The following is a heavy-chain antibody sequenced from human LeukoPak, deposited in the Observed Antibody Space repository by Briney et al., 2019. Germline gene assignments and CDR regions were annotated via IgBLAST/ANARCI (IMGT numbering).Heavy chain of an antibody. Sequence: GGSLRLSCAASGFTFSSYGMHWVRQAPGKGLEWVAFIRYDGSNKYYADSVKGRFTISRGNSKNTLYLKMNSLRAEDTAIYYCAKENLVGTTTAYDYWGQGTPVTVSS. CDR1: GFTFSSYG. CDR2: IRYDGSNK. D-gene: IGHD1-26*01. CDR3: AKENLVGTTTAYDY. J-gene: IGHJ4*02. V-gene: IGHV3-30*02.